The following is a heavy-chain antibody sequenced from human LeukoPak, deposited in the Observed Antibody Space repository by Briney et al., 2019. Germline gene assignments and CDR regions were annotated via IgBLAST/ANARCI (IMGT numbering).Heavy chain of an antibody. Sequence: SETLSLTCTVTGGSISSYYWSWIRQPPGEGLEWIGYIYYSGSTNYNPSLKSRVTISVDTSKNQFSLKLSSVTAADTAVYYCARVRGGEWISYYFDYWGQGTLVTVSS. D-gene: IGHD3-10*01. V-gene: IGHV4-59*01. CDR1: GGSISSYY. CDR2: IYYSGST. CDR3: ARVRGGEWISYYFDY. J-gene: IGHJ4*02.